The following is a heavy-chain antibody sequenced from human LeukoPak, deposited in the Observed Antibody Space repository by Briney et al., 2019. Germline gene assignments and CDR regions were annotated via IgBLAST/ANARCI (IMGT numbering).Heavy chain of an antibody. D-gene: IGHD6-19*01. V-gene: IGHV5-51*01. Sequence: GESLKISCKGSGYTFTNYWIGWVRQMPGKGLEWMGIIYPGDSDTRYSPSFQGQVTISADTSIATAYLQWSSLKASDTAIYYCARPGAVAYDYWGQGTLVTVSS. CDR2: IYPGDSDT. J-gene: IGHJ4*01. CDR3: ARPGAVAYDY. CDR1: GYTFTNYW.